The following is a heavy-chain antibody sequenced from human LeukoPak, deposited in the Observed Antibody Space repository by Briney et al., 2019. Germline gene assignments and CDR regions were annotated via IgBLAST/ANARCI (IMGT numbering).Heavy chain of an antibody. Sequence: GGSLRLSCAASGFTFSSYWMSWVRQAPGKGLEWVANIKQDGSEKYYVDSVKGRFTISRDNAKNSLYLQMNSLRAEDTAVYYCARGGGYCSSTSCYTYYYYMDVWGKGTTVTVSS. CDR1: GFTFSSYW. CDR2: IKQDGSEK. V-gene: IGHV3-7*01. D-gene: IGHD2-2*02. CDR3: ARGGGYCSSTSCYTYYYYMDV. J-gene: IGHJ6*03.